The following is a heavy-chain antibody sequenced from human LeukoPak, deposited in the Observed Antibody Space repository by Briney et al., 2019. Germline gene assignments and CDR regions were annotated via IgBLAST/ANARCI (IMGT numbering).Heavy chain of an antibody. Sequence: ASVKVSCKASGGIFSNSAISWVRQAPGQGLEWMGGLISIFGTPNYALKFQGRVTITADESTSTAYMELSSLRSEDTAVYYCARGRATIFVVVIDHAFDIWGQGTMVTVSS. J-gene: IGHJ3*02. D-gene: IGHD3-3*01. V-gene: IGHV1-69*13. CDR2: LISIFGTP. CDR1: GGIFSNSA. CDR3: ARGRATIFVVVIDHAFDI.